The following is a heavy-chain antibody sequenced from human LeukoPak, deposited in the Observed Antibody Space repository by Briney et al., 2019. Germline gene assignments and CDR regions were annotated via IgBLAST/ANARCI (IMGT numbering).Heavy chain of an antibody. CDR3: ARGWYSSGWYRNYLDY. Sequence: GGSLRLSCAASGFTFSSYAMNWVRQAPGKGLEYVSAISSNGGSTYYANSVKGRFTISRDNSKNTLYLQMGSLRAEDMAVYYCARGWYSSGWYRNYLDYWGQGTLVTVSS. CDR1: GFTFSSYA. V-gene: IGHV3-64*01. CDR2: ISSNGGST. J-gene: IGHJ4*02. D-gene: IGHD6-19*01.